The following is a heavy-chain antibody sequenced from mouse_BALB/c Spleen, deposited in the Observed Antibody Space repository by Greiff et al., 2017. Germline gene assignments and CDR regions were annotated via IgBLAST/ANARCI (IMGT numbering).Heavy chain of an antibody. V-gene: IGHV3-8*02. Sequence: DVQLQESGPSLVKPSQTLSLTCSVTGDSITSGYWNWIRKFPGNKLEYMGYISYSGSTYYNPSLKSRISITRDTSKNQYYLQLNSVTTQDTATYYCATHDSSGYGYFDYWGQGTTLTVSS. CDR3: ATHDSSGYGYFDY. J-gene: IGHJ2*01. CDR1: GDSITSGY. CDR2: ISYSGST. D-gene: IGHD3-2*01.